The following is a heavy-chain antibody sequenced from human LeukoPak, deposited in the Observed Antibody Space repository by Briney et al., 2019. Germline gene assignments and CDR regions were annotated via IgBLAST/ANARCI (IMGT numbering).Heavy chain of an antibody. J-gene: IGHJ3*02. Sequence: ASVKVSCKASGYTFTSYGISWVRQAPGQGLEWMGWISAYNGNTNYAQKLQGRVTMTTDTSTSTAYMELRRLRSDDTAVYYCARDVGYRSAGSCSRAFDIWGQGTMVTVPS. CDR1: GYTFTSYG. CDR3: ARDVGYRSAGSCSRAFDI. D-gene: IGHD2-15*01. CDR2: ISAYNGNT. V-gene: IGHV1-18*01.